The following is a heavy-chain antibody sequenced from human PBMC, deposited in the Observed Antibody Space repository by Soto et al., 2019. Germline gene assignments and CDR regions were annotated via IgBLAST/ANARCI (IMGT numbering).Heavy chain of an antibody. Sequence: GGSLRLSCAASGFTFSSYAMSWVRQAPGKGLEWVSAISGGGGSTYYADSVKGRFTISRDNSKNTLYLQMNSLRAEDTAVYYCAKDQATVAAAGTFSFDYWGQGTLVTVSS. V-gene: IGHV3-23*01. J-gene: IGHJ4*02. D-gene: IGHD6-13*01. CDR1: GFTFSSYA. CDR3: AKDQATVAAAGTFSFDY. CDR2: ISGGGGST.